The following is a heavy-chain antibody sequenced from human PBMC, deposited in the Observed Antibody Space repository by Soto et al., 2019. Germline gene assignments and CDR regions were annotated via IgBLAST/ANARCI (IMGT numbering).Heavy chain of an antibody. CDR1: GGTFSNYA. Sequence: QVQLVQSGAEVKKPGSSVKVSCKASGGTFSNYAINWVRQAPGQGLEWMGGIIPIFGTANYAQKFQGRVTFTADKSTSTGYMELSSLRSEDTAVYYCAKFEAARLYFDYWGQGTLVTVSS. CDR3: AKFEAARLYFDY. V-gene: IGHV1-69*06. CDR2: IIPIFGTA. J-gene: IGHJ4*02. D-gene: IGHD6-6*01.